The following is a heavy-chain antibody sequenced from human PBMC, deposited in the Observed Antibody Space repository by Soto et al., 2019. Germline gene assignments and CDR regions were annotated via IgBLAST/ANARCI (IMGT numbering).Heavy chain of an antibody. Sequence: GGSLRLSCAASGFTFSSYSMNWVRQAPGKGLEWVSSISSSSSYIYYADSVKGRFTISRDNAKNSLYLQMNSLRAEDTAVHYCARGGTYYDILTGYLWGQGTLVTVSS. V-gene: IGHV3-21*01. CDR1: GFTFSSYS. D-gene: IGHD3-9*01. CDR2: ISSSSSYI. J-gene: IGHJ4*02. CDR3: ARGGTYYDILTGYL.